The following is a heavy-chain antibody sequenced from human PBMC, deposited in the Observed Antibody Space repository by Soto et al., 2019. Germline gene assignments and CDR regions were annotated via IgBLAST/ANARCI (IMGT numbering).Heavy chain of an antibody. V-gene: IGHV4-30-4*01. D-gene: IGHD6-19*01. CDR1: GGSISSGDYY. Sequence: QVQLQESGPGLVKPSQTLSLTCTVSGGSISSGDYYWSWIRQPPGKGLEWIGYIYYSGSTYYNPSLKSPXXIXGXXSKNQFSLKLSSVTAADTAVHYCAGQIAVAGTIAYWGQGTLVTVSS. J-gene: IGHJ4*02. CDR2: IYYSGST. CDR3: AGQIAVAGTIAY.